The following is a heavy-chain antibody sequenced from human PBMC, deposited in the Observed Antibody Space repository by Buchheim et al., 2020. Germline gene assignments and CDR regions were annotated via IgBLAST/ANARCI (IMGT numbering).Heavy chain of an antibody. V-gene: IGHV3-23*01. CDR1: AFTFSNYA. CDR3: AKIQESIVATILADY. J-gene: IGHJ4*02. Sequence: EVQLLESGGGLVQPGGSLRLSCEASAFTFSNYAMSWVRQAPGKGLEWVSAISDSGGATYYADSVKGRFTISRDNSKNTLYLQMNSLRAEDTAVYYCAKIQESIVATILADYWGQGTL. D-gene: IGHD5-12*01. CDR2: ISDSGGAT.